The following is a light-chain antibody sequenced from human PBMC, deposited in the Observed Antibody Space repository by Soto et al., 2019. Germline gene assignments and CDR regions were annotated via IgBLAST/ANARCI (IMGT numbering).Light chain of an antibody. Sequence: QSVLTQPASVSGSPGQSITISCTGTSSDVGGYNFVSWYLQYPGKAPKLMIYEVSNRPSGVSNRFSGSRSGNTASLTISGLQAEDESDYYCSSYTGSSTRYVFGTGTKVTVL. J-gene: IGLJ1*01. CDR3: SSYTGSSTRYV. CDR2: EVS. V-gene: IGLV2-14*01. CDR1: SSDVGGYNF.